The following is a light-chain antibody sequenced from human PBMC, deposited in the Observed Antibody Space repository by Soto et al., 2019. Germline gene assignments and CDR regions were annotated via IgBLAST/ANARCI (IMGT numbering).Light chain of an antibody. CDR3: QQYDSLPLT. V-gene: IGKV1-33*01. CDR2: DAS. J-gene: IGKJ4*01. CDR1: EHINNY. Sequence: IHMNQPPLSLCGSVRVRDTMTCQASEHINNYLNWYQQIPGKAPKLLIYDASNLAAGAPSRFSGSGSGTAFTFAISGLQPDDVATYYCQQYDSLPLTFGGGTKVDIK.